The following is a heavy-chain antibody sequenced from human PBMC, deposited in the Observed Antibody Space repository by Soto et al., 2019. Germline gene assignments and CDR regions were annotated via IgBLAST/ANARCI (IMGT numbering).Heavy chain of an antibody. J-gene: IGHJ4*02. CDR3: ARDARSTYSSGWYYFDC. Sequence: QVQLVQSGAEVKKPGASVKVSCKASGYTFTSYYMHWVRQAPGQGLEWMGIINPSGGSTSYAQKFQSRVTMTKDTSTSTVYMELSSLRSEDTAVYYCARDARSTYSSGWYYFDCWGQGTLVTVSS. D-gene: IGHD6-19*01. V-gene: IGHV1-46*01. CDR1: GYTFTSYY. CDR2: INPSGGST.